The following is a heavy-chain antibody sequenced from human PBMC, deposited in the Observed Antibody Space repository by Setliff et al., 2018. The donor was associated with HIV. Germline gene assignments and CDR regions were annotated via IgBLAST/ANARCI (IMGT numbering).Heavy chain of an antibody. J-gene: IGHJ4*02. V-gene: IGHV4-39*07. CDR3: ATTAREPTS. Sequence: PSETLSLTCTVSGGSIRSSSTYYWGWIRQPPGEGLEWIGSIYYSGGTYYSPSLKSRVTMSIDTSKNQFSLKLTSVTAADTAVYYCATTAREPTSWGQGTLVTVSS. CDR1: GGSIRSSSTYY. CDR2: IYYSGGT.